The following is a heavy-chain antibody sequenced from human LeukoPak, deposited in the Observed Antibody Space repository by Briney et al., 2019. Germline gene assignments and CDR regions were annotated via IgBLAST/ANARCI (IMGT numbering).Heavy chain of an antibody. V-gene: IGHV3-30*05. J-gene: IGHJ4*02. CDR1: GFTFSSYS. CDR3: ARGSRSYDSSGYPTYRY. D-gene: IGHD3-22*01. CDR2: ITYDGSGT. Sequence: GGSLRLSCAASGFTFSSYSMNWVRQAPGKGLEWVAVITYDGSGTYYADSVKGRLTISKDNSDNTLYLQMNSLRTEDTALYFCARGSRSYDSSGYPTYRYWGQGTLVAVSS.